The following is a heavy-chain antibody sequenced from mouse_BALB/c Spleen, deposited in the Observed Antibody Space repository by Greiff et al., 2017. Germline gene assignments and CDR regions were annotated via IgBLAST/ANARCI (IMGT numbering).Heavy chain of an antibody. Sequence: VQLQQSGADLARPGASVKMSCKASGYTFTSYTMHWVKQRPGQGLEWIGYINPSSGYTNYNQKFKGKATLTADTSSSTAYMQLSSLTSEDSAIYYCARSGSGYEGFAYWGQGTLVTVSA. V-gene: IGHV1-4*01. D-gene: IGHD3-1*01. CDR2: INPSSGYT. CDR3: ARSGSGYEGFAY. J-gene: IGHJ3*01. CDR1: GYTFTSYT.